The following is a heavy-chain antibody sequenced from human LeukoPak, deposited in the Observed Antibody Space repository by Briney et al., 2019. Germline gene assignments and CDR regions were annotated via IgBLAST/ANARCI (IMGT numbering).Heavy chain of an antibody. Sequence: PGGSLRLSCVVSGFTFSSYWMSWVRQAPGKGLEWVANIKQDGSEKYYVDSVKGRFTISRDNAKNSLYLQMNSLRAEDTAVYYCARGAAWFDPWGQGTLVTVSS. CDR1: GFTFSSYW. V-gene: IGHV3-7*01. J-gene: IGHJ5*02. CDR3: ARGAAWFDP. CDR2: IKQDGSEK. D-gene: IGHD2-15*01.